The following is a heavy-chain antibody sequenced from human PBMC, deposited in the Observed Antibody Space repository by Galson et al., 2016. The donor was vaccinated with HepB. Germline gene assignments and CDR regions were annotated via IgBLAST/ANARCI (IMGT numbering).Heavy chain of an antibody. J-gene: IGHJ6*03. D-gene: IGHD1-26*01. V-gene: IGHV5-51*01. CDR2: IYPGDSDI. CDR1: GYIFSNYW. Sequence: QSGAEVKKPGESLEISCKGSGYIFSNYWIVWVRQVAGKGLEWMGIIYPGDSDIRYSPSFQGLVTISADKSIDTAYLRWSSLKASDTAMYYCARELNYYYMDVWGNGTTVTVSS. CDR3: ARELNYYYMDV.